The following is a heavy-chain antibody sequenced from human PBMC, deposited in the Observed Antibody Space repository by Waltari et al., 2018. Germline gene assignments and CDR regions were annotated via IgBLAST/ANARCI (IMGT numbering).Heavy chain of an antibody. CDR2: IHRTGSS. Sequence: QVQLQESGPRLVKPSGTLPLTCGVSRGSPSNINLWNGIRQAPGEGLEWLGEIHRTGSSNYNPSLKSRLTMSVDRANSQVSMKLKSVTAADTAVYFCATSSFVAVLDSWGRGTLVTVSS. CDR3: ATSSFVAVLDS. J-gene: IGHJ4*02. D-gene: IGHD6-19*01. CDR1: RGSPSNINL. V-gene: IGHV4-4*02.